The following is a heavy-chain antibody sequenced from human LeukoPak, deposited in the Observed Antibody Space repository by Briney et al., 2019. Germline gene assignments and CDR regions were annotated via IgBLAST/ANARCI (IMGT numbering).Heavy chain of an antibody. CDR3: AKGLRPGYCSSTSCYGLAEYFQH. D-gene: IGHD2-2*01. V-gene: IGHV3-23*01. Sequence: GGSLRLSCAASGFTFSNFAMSWVRQAPGKGLEWVSAISGSGGSTYYADSVKGRFTISRDNSKNTLYLQMNSLRAEDAAVYYCAKGLRPGYCSSTSCYGLAEYFQHWGQGTLVTVSS. J-gene: IGHJ1*01. CDR2: ISGSGGST. CDR1: GFTFSNFA.